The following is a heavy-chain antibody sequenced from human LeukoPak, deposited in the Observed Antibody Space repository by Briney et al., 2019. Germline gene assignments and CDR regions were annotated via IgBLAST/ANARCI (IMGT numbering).Heavy chain of an antibody. CDR1: RLTLSIYA. V-gene: IGHV3-64*01. Sequence: GGSERLFCAPSRLTLSIYAMHWARQAPGKGLEYVSNISSDGGSTYYAKSVKGRFTISRNNSKNNPYLQMGRLMAEDMAVYYCARDGMLKAGGYDGYFDYWGQGTLVIVSS. D-gene: IGHD5-12*01. CDR2: ISSDGGST. J-gene: IGHJ4*02. CDR3: ARDGMLKAGGYDGYFDY.